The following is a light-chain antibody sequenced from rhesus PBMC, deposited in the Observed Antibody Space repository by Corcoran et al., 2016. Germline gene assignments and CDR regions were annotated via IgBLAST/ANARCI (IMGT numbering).Light chain of an antibody. CDR1: QGLSSY. J-gene: IGKJ4*01. CDR3: LRHNSYPLT. V-gene: IGKV1-28*02. CDR2: DAS. Sequence: DIQMTQSPSSLSASVGDTVTITCRASQGLSSYLNWFQQKPGKAPKLLIYDASSLESGVPSRFSGSGTGTDFTLTISSLKPEDFATYYCLRHNSYPLTFGGGTKVEIK.